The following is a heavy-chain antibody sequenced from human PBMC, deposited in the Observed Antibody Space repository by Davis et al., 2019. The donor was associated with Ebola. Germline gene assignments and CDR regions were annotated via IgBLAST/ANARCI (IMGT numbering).Heavy chain of an antibody. CDR3: ATRGTGTNYGRFDL. D-gene: IGHD3-10*01. CDR1: GGSISSDDYY. Sequence: GSLRLSCTVSGGSISSDDYYWTWIRQSPGKGLEWIGSIYYTGSTDDNPSLKSRVTMSIDTSKNQFSLRLTSVTAADTAVYYCATRGTGTNYGRFDLWGQGALVTVSS. CDR2: IYYTGST. V-gene: IGHV4-39*01. J-gene: IGHJ4*02.